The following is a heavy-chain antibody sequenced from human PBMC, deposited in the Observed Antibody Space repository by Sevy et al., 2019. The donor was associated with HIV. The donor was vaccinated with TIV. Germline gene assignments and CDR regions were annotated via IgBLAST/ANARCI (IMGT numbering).Heavy chain of an antibody. V-gene: IGHV4-4*07. Sequence: SETLSPTCTVSGGSISSYYWSWIRQPAGKGLEWIGRIYTSGSTNYNPSLKSRVTMSVDTSKNQFSLKLSSVTAADTAVYYCARESDYVWGSYRYGNFDYWGQGTLVTVSS. CDR1: GGSISSYY. J-gene: IGHJ4*02. CDR2: IYTSGST. D-gene: IGHD3-16*02. CDR3: ARESDYVWGSYRYGNFDY.